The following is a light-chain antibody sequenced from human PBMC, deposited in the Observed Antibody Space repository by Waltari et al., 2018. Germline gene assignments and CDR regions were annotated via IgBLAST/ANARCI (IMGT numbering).Light chain of an antibody. J-gene: IGLJ3*02. CDR2: ANS. V-gene: IGLV1-47*02. CDR1: SSHVGYNY. CDR3: AAWDGGLSNWL. Sequence: QSVLPQPPSASGTPGQTITISCSVGSSHVGYNYVFWYPQLPGTAPKLLIYANSQRPSGVPDRFSGSKSGTSASLAISGLRPEDEADYYCAAWDGGLSNWLFGGGTRLTVL.